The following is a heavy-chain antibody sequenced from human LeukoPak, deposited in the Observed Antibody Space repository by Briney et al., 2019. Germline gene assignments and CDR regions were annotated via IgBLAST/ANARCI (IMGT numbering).Heavy chain of an antibody. V-gene: IGHV3-30-3*01. D-gene: IGHD6-13*01. J-gene: IGHJ4*02. CDR1: GFTFSSYA. Sequence: GGSLRLSCAASGFTFSSYAMHWVRQAPGKGLEWVAVISYDGSNKYYADSVKGRFTISRDNSKNTLYLQMNSLRAEDTAVYYCARDLRSSSWYEGIDYWGQGTLVTVSS. CDR3: ARDLRSSSWYEGIDY. CDR2: ISYDGSNK.